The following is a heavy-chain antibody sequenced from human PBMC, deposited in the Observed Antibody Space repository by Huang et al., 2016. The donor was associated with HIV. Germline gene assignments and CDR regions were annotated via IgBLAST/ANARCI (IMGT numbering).Heavy chain of an antibody. D-gene: IGHD3-10*01. V-gene: IGHV3-21*06. CDR3: ARPQGDKVRGIIRSYYYYYGMDV. CDR2: IGSSSSDR. J-gene: IGHJ6*02. CDR1: GFTFTNFA. Sequence: EVQLVESGGGLVKPGGSLRLSCVASGFTFTNFAMNWVRQAPGKGLEWVAAIGSSSSDRYDADSLKGRFTSSRDDAKNSLYLQMNGLRAEDTAVYYCARPQGDKVRGIIRSYYYYYGMDVWGRGTTVTVSS.